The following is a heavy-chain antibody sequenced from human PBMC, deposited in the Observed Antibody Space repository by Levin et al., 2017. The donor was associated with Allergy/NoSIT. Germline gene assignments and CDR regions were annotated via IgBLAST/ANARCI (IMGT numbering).Heavy chain of an antibody. D-gene: IGHD1-26*01. V-gene: IGHV3-48*03. J-gene: IGHJ4*02. Sequence: GESLKISCAASGFTFSSYGMNWVRQAPGQGLEWVSYIFSSGSTKYYADSVKGRFTISRDNAKNPLYLQMNSLGAEDTAVYYCARDSPSGGDLDYWGQGTLVTVSS. CDR2: IFSSGSTK. CDR1: GFTFSSYG. CDR3: ARDSPSGGDLDY.